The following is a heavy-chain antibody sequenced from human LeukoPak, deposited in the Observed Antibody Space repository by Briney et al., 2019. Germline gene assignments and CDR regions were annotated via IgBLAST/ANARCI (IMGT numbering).Heavy chain of an antibody. D-gene: IGHD2-2*01. J-gene: IGHJ5*02. CDR1: GFTVSSNY. CDR2: ISSSSSYI. CDR3: ARDLVVVPAANTPFDP. V-gene: IGHV3-21*01. Sequence: GGSLRLSCAASGFTVSSNYMSWVRQAPGKGLEWVSSISSSSSYIYYADSVKGRFTISRDNAKNSLYLQMNSLRAEDTAVYYCARDLVVVPAANTPFDPWGQGTLVTVSS.